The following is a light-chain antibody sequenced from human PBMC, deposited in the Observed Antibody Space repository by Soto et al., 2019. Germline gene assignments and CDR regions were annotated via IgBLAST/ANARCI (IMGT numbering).Light chain of an antibody. CDR3: QQYHNWPLT. CDR1: QSVSSN. Sequence: EIVMTQSPATLSVSPGERATLSCRASQSVSSNLAWYQQKPGQAPRLLIYGASTRATGFAARFSGSGSGTEFTLTISSLQSEDFVVYYCQQYHNWPLTFGGGTKVEIK. J-gene: IGKJ4*01. V-gene: IGKV3-15*01. CDR2: GAS.